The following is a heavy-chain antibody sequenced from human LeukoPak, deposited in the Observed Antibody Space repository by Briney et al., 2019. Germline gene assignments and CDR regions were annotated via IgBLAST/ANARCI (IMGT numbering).Heavy chain of an antibody. CDR3: ARVLRGEAYYYYGMDV. V-gene: IGHV1-69*13. Sequence: SVKVSCKASGGTFSSYAISWVRQAPGQGLEWMGGIIPIFGTANYAQKFQGRVTITADESTSTAYMELSSLRSEDTAVYYCARVLRGEAYYYYGMDVWGQGTTVTVSS. D-gene: IGHD2/OR15-2a*01. CDR1: GGTFSSYA. CDR2: IIPIFGTA. J-gene: IGHJ6*02.